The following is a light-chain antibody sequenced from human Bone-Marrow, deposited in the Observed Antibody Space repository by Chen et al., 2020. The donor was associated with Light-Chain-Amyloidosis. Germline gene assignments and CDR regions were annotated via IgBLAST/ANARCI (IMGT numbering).Light chain of an antibody. J-gene: IGKJ2*01. CDR1: QSISSY. Sequence: DIQMTQYPSSLSASVGDRVTITCRASQSISSYLNWYQQKPGKAPKLLIYAASSLQSGVPSRFSGSGSGTDFTLTISSLQPEDFATYYCQQSYSTPRTFGQGIKLEIK. CDR3: QQSYSTPRT. V-gene: IGKV1-39*01. CDR2: AAS.